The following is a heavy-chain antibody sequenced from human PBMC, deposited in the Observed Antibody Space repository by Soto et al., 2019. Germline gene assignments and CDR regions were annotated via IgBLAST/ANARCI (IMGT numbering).Heavy chain of an antibody. V-gene: IGHV3-48*03. CDR2: ISSSGRTI. J-gene: IGHJ5*02. Sequence: GGSLRLSCAASGFTLSSYEMNWVRQAPGKGLEWVSHISSSGRTISYAESVRGRFTISRDNAKNSLYLQMNSLRAEDTAVYYCAREASGPAAINWFDPWGQGXLVTVYS. D-gene: IGHD2-2*01. CDR3: AREASGPAAINWFDP. CDR1: GFTLSSYE.